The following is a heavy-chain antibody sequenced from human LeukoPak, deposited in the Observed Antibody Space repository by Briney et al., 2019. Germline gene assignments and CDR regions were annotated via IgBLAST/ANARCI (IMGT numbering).Heavy chain of an antibody. CDR2: MNSNSGAT. CDR1: GYTFTANY. CDR3: ARGDGSSWYEY. J-gene: IGHJ4*02. V-gene: IGHV1-2*02. D-gene: IGHD6-13*01. Sequence: AASMKVSCKASGYTFTANYMHWVRQAPGQGLEWMGWMNSNSGATNYAQRFQGRVTMTRDTSISAAYMELRSLRYDDTAVYYCARGDGSSWYEYWGQGTMVTVSS.